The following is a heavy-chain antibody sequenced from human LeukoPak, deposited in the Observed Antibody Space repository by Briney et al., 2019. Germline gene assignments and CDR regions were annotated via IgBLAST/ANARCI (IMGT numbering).Heavy chain of an antibody. CDR1: GFIFSSYN. J-gene: IGHJ2*01. V-gene: IGHV3-21*06. D-gene: IGHD4-17*01. Sequence: GGSLRLSCAASGFIFSSYNMNWVRQAPGKGLEWVSSISSRPRDVYYADSVKGRFTISRDNTKSSLFLQMDSLRAEDTAVYYCASTIVTTVYPPGWYFDLWGRGTQVTVSS. CDR2: ISSRPRDV. CDR3: ASTIVTTVYPPGWYFDL.